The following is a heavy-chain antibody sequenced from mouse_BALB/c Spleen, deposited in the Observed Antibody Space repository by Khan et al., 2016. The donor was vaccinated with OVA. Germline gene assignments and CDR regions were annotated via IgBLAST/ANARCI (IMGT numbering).Heavy chain of an antibody. Sequence: QVQLKESGAELAKPGASVKMSCKASGYTFTSYWMHWIKQRPGQGLEWIGYINPTSGSTDYNQKFKDKATLTADKSSSTAYMQLSSLTSDDSAVYYCARDRIDYWGQGTALTVSS. V-gene: IGHV1-7*01. CDR3: ARDRIDY. CDR2: INPTSGST. J-gene: IGHJ2*01. CDR1: GYTFTSYW.